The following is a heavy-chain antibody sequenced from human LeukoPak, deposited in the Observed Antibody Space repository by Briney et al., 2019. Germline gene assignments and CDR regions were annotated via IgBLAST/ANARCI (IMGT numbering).Heavy chain of an antibody. Sequence: GGSLRLSCAGSGFTFSSYAMSWVRQAPGKGLEWVSSISGSSTRTYYADSVKGRFTVSRDNPKNTLYLQMNSLRAEDTAVYYCAKQRDYYDSSGYYRGYYFDYWGQGTLVTVSS. J-gene: IGHJ4*02. V-gene: IGHV3-23*01. CDR3: AKQRDYYDSSGYYRGYYFDY. CDR2: ISGSSTRT. CDR1: GFTFSSYA. D-gene: IGHD3-22*01.